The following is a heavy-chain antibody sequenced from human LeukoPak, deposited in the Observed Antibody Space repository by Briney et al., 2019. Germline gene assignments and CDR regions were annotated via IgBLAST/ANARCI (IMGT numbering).Heavy chain of an antibody. D-gene: IGHD2-2*01. CDR1: GFTFSSYS. CDR3: ARDHQLQNGNWFDP. Sequence: PGGSLRLSCAASGFTFSSYSMNWVRQAPGKGLEWVSSISSSSSYTYYADSVKGRFTISRDNAKNSLYLQMNSLRAEDTAVYYCARDHQLQNGNWFDPWGRGTLVTVSS. V-gene: IGHV3-21*01. J-gene: IGHJ5*02. CDR2: ISSSSSYT.